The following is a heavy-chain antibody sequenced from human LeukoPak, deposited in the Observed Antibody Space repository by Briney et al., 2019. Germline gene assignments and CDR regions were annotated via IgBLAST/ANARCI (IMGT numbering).Heavy chain of an antibody. CDR3: AVMITFGGVIVESYGMDV. V-gene: IGHV3-74*01. CDR1: GFTFSNYW. Sequence: PGGSLRLSCAASGFTFSNYWMHWVRHAPGKGLVWVSRFKSDGSSPTYADSVKGRFTISRDNSKNTLYLQMNSLRAEDTAVYYCAVMITFGGVIVESYGMDVWGQGTTVTVSS. CDR2: FKSDGSSP. J-gene: IGHJ6*02. D-gene: IGHD3-16*02.